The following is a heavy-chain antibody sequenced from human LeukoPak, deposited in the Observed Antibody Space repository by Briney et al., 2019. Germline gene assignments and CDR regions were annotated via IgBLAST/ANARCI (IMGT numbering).Heavy chain of an antibody. CDR1: GFTFDDYA. J-gene: IGHJ4*02. CDR2: ISSSSSYI. V-gene: IGHV3-21*01. CDR3: AKDPYASGWYGGFDC. Sequence: GGSLRLSCAASGFTFDDYAMHWVRQAPGKGLEWVSSISSSSSYIYYADSVKGRFTISRDNSKNTLYLQMNSLRAEDTAVYYCAKDPYASGWYGGFDCRGQGTLVSVSS. D-gene: IGHD6-19*01.